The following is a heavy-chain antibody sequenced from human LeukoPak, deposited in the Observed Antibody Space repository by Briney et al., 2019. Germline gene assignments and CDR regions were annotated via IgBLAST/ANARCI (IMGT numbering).Heavy chain of an antibody. Sequence: GGSRRLSCAASGFTFSNAWMSWVRQPPGKGLEWVSMSVSGGSTYYADSVKGRFTISRDNSKNTLYVQMNSLRAEDTAVYYCANMGRYQLLSSYYYYMDVWGKGTTVAVSS. CDR3: ANMGRYQLLSSYYYYMDV. CDR2: MSVSGGST. CDR1: GFTFSNAW. D-gene: IGHD2-2*01. J-gene: IGHJ6*03. V-gene: IGHV3-23*01.